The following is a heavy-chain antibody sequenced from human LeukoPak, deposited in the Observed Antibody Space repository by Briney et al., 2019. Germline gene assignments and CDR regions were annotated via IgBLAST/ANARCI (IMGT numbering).Heavy chain of an antibody. CDR2: IYTSGST. D-gene: IGHD4-23*01. V-gene: IGHV4-4*07. CDR3: ARDPCDYGGNGRIGWFDP. J-gene: IGHJ5*02. Sequence: SETLSLTCTVSGGSISSYYWSWIRQPAGKGLEWIGRIYTSGSTNYNPSLKSRVTISVDKSKNQFSLKLSSVTAADTAVYYCARDPCDYGGNGRIGWFDPWGQGTLLTVSS. CDR1: GGSISSYY.